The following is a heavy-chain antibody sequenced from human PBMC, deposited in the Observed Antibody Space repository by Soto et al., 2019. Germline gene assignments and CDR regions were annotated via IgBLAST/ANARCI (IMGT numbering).Heavy chain of an antibody. CDR1: GFTVSSNY. Sequence: GGSLRLSCAASGFTVSSNYMSWVRQAPGKGLEWVSVIYSGGSTYYADSVKGRFTISRDNSKNTLYLQMNSLRAEDTAVYYCARSSGYYDSSGYPREPFDYWGQGTLVTVSS. D-gene: IGHD3-22*01. CDR3: ARSSGYYDSSGYPREPFDY. V-gene: IGHV3-53*01. CDR2: IYSGGST. J-gene: IGHJ4*02.